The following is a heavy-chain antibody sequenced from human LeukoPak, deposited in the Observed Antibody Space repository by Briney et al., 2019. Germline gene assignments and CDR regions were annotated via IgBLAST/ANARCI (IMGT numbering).Heavy chain of an antibody. CDR1: GFTFSSYS. J-gene: IGHJ4*02. CDR2: IRSKANNDAT. Sequence: PGVSLRLSCAASGFTFSSYSMNWVRQASGKGLEWVGRIRSKANNDATAYAASVKGRFTISRDDSKNTAYLQMNSLKTEDTAVYYCTRPDDYGDYWGQGTLVTVSS. V-gene: IGHV3-73*01. CDR3: TRPDDYGDY.